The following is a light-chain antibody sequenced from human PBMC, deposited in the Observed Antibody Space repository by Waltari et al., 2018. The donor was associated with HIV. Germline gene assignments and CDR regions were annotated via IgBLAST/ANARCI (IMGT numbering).Light chain of an antibody. Sequence: QSVLAQPPSASGTPGQTVTISCSGTRSNVGTNYVYWYQHLPGTAPKLLIYRNTQRPSGGPDRFFGSKSGTSASLAISGLRSEDEADYYCAAWDDSLYSRVFGGGTKLTVL. V-gene: IGLV1-47*01. CDR3: AAWDDSLYSRV. CDR2: RNT. CDR1: RSNVGTNY. J-gene: IGLJ3*02.